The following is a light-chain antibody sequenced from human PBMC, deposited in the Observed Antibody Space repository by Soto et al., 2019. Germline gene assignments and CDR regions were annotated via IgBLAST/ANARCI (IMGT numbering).Light chain of an antibody. Sequence: DIQITPSPSSLSASVGDRVTITCQASQDISNYLNWYQQKPGKAPKLLIYDASNLETGVPSRFSGSGSGTEFTLTISRLKTDDFATYYCQHYNSYSEAFGQGTKVDIK. CDR1: QDISNY. CDR3: QHYNSYSEA. V-gene: IGKV1-33*01. CDR2: DAS. J-gene: IGKJ1*01.